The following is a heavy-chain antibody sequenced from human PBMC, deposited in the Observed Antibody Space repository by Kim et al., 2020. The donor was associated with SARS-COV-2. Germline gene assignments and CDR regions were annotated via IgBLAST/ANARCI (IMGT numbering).Heavy chain of an antibody. CDR2: ISGGGGNT. D-gene: IGHD6-19*01. CDR1: GFTFSTYA. V-gene: IGHV3-23*01. CDR3: AKSPTPSVNSGWRSGWHSGWDRTKNFYYYAMDV. J-gene: IGHJ6*02. Sequence: GGSLRLSCAASGFTFSTYAMSWVRQAPGKGLEWVSAISGGGGNTLYADSVKGRFTISRDNSKNTLYLQMNSLRAEDTAVFYCAKSPTPSVNSGWRSGWHSGWDRTKNFYYYAMDVWGQGTTVTVSS.